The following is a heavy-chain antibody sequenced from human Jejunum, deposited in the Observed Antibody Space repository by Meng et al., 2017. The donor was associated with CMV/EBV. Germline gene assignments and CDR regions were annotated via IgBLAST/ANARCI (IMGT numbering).Heavy chain of an antibody. D-gene: IGHD3-10*01. CDR3: ARDSYHYGSSTYNWFDP. CDR1: IRTYW. J-gene: IGHJ5*02. V-gene: IGHV4-59*01. Sequence: IRTYWWSWIRQSPGKGLEWIGYIHHSGTTNHNPSRRSRVIMSVDTSNNQFSLKLTSVTAADTAVYYCARDSYHYGSSTYNWFDPWGQGILVTVSS. CDR2: IHHSGTT.